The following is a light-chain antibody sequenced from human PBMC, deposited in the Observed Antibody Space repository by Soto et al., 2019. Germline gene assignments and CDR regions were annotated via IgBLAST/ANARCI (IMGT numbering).Light chain of an antibody. CDR3: LQVKTFPRT. J-gene: IGKJ1*01. Sequence: DIQMTQSPSSISASVGDRVTITCRASQDINNRLAWFQQSPGRAPKYLIQAASMVQSVVPSRFSASGSGTDFTLTIDSLEPEDFATYYCLQVKTFPRTFGQGTRLEIK. V-gene: IGKV1-12*01. CDR2: AAS. CDR1: QDINNR.